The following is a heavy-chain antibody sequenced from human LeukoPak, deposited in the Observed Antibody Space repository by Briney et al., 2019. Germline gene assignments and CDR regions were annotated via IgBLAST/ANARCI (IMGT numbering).Heavy chain of an antibody. CDR2: ISSSSSYI. V-gene: IGHV3-21*01. J-gene: IGHJ4*02. CDR1: GFTFSSYS. CDR3: ARVLKGLDQLGWEDY. D-gene: IGHD2-2*01. Sequence: GGSLRLSCAASGFTFSSYSMNWVRQAPGKGLEWVSSISSSSSYIYYADSVKGRFTISRDNAKNSLYLQMNSLRAEDTAVYYCARVLKGLDQLGWEDYWGQGTLVTVSS.